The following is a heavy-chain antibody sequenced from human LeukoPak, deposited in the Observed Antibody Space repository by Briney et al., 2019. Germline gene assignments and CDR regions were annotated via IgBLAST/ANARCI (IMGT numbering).Heavy chain of an antibody. Sequence: GGSLRLSCAASGFTFSSYWTSWVRQAPGKGLEWVANIKQDGSEKYYVDSVKGRFTISRDNAKNSLYLQMNSLRAEDTAVYYCARDYVLLWFGEPRFDYWGQGTLVTVSS. J-gene: IGHJ4*02. D-gene: IGHD3-10*01. CDR3: ARDYVLLWFGEPRFDY. V-gene: IGHV3-7*01. CDR2: IKQDGSEK. CDR1: GFTFSSYW.